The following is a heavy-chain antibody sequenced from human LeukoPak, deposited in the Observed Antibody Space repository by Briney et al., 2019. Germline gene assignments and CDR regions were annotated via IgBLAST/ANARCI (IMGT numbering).Heavy chain of an antibody. D-gene: IGHD4-17*01. CDR3: ARGPNFGDYVDFLDY. CDR1: GFTFSNHW. J-gene: IGHJ4*02. V-gene: IGHV3-7*01. CDR2: IKQGGSDI. Sequence: GGSLRLSCAASGFTFSNHWMTWVRQAPGKGLEWVANIKQGGSDIYYVDSVKGRFTISRDDAKNSLYLQMSSLRAEDTAVYYCARGPNFGDYVDFLDYWGQGALVTVSS.